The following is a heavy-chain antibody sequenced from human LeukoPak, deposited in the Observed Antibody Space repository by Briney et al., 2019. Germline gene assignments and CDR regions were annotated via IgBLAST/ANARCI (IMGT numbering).Heavy chain of an antibody. V-gene: IGHV3-23*01. J-gene: IGHJ4*02. CDR1: GFTFSGYA. CDR3: AKVSRFVAVASYFDY. CDR2: ISGSGGST. Sequence: GGSLRLSCAASGFTFSGYAMSWVRQAPGKGLEWVSAISGSGGSTYYADSVKGRFTISRDNSKNTLYLQMNSLRAEDTAVYHCAKVSRFVAVASYFDYWGQGTLVTVSS. D-gene: IGHD6-19*01.